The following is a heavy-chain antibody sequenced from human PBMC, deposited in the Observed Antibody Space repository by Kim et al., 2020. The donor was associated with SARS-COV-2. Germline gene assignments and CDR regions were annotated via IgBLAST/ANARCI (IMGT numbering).Heavy chain of an antibody. V-gene: IGHV3-49*04. D-gene: IGHD1-26*01. Sequence: GGSLRLSCTASGFTFGDYGVRWVRQTPGKGLEWVCLIRNKASGGATEYAASVKGRFTISRDESKSIAYLHMNSLKSEDTAVYDCTSHWDGGDLWGQGTLVTVSS. J-gene: IGHJ5*02. CDR2: IRNKASGGAT. CDR3: TSHWDGGDL. CDR1: GFTFGDYG.